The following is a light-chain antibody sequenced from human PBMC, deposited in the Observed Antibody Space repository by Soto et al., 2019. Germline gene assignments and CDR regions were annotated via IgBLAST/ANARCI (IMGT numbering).Light chain of an antibody. Sequence: EIVLTQSPGTLSLSPGESATLSCRASQGVSSSYFAWYQQKPAQAPRVLISAAYSRASGISGRLSGSGSGTDFTLSIRRLEPDDFPVYYCQHYGGPFTFGPGTKVDIK. CDR3: QHYGGPFT. V-gene: IGKV3-20*01. J-gene: IGKJ3*01. CDR2: AAY. CDR1: QGVSSSY.